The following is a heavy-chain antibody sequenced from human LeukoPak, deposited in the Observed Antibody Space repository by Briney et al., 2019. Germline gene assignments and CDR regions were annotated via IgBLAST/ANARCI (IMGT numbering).Heavy chain of an antibody. D-gene: IGHD3-9*01. CDR2: IYYSGST. CDR1: GGSISSYY. V-gene: IGHV4-59*01. CDR3: ARAPGYFDVYYFDY. Sequence: SEALSLTCTVSGGSISSYYWSWIRQPPGKGLEWIGYIYYSGSTNYNPSLKSRVTISVDTSKNQFSLKLSSVTAADTAVYYCARAPGYFDVYYFDYWGQGTLVTVSS. J-gene: IGHJ4*02.